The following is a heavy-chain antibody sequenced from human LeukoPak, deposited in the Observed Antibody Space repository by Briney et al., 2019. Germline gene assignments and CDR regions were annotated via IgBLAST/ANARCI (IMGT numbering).Heavy chain of an antibody. CDR1: GFTFSSYG. D-gene: IGHD4-23*01. CDR3: ARDQYYGGNKGEYAFDI. V-gene: IGHV3-30*02. CDR2: IRYDGSNK. J-gene: IGHJ3*02. Sequence: PGGSLRLSCAASGFTFSSYGMHWVRQAPGKGLEWVASIRYDGSNKYYADSVKGRFTISRDNSKNTLYLQMNSLRAEDTAVYYCARDQYYGGNKGEYAFDIWGQGTMVTVSS.